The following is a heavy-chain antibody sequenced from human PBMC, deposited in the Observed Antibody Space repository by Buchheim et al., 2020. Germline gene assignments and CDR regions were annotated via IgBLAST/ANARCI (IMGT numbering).Heavy chain of an antibody. CDR3: ARARPDCTNGVCYYYYGMDV. CDR2: INHSGST. D-gene: IGHD2-8*01. V-gene: IGHV4-34*01. J-gene: IGHJ6*02. CDR1: GGSFSGYY. Sequence: QVQLQQWGAGLLKPSETLSLTCAVYGGSFSGYYWSWIRQPPGKGLEWIGEINHSGSTNYNPSLKSRVTISVDTSKNQFSLKLSSVTAADTAVYYCARARPDCTNGVCYYYYGMDVWGQGTT.